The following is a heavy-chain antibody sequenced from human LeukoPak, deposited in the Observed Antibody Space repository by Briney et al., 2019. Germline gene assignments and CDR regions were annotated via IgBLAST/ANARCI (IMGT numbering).Heavy chain of an antibody. V-gene: IGHV1-18*01. CDR2: ISAYNGST. Sequence: GASVKVSCKASGYTFTSYGISWVRQAPGQGLEWMGWISAYNGSTHYAQKLQGRVTMTTDTSTSTVYMELRRLRSDDTAVYSCARSGYSYGADAFDIWGQGTMVTVSS. CDR3: ARSGYSYGADAFDI. CDR1: GYTFTSYG. J-gene: IGHJ3*02. D-gene: IGHD5-18*01.